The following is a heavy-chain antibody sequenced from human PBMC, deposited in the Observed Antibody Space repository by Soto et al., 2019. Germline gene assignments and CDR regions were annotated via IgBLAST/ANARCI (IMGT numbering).Heavy chain of an antibody. V-gene: IGHV1-2*04. J-gene: IGHJ4*02. CDR1: GYSFTGYY. CDR2: IYPNSGGT. D-gene: IGHD1-26*01. Sequence: QVQLVQSGAEVKKPGASVKVSCKASGYSFTGYYLHWVRQAPGQGLEWMGWIYPNSGGTHYAQKFQALVTMTRDASINTAYMELRGLTSDDTAGYYCARGHEWELQRWFDYWGQGTLVTVSS. CDR3: ARGHEWELQRWFDY.